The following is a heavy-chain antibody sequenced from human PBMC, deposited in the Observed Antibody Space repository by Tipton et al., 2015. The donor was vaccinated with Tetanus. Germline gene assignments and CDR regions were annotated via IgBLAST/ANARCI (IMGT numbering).Heavy chain of an antibody. J-gene: IGHJ6*02. CDR2: IYTSGST. CDR1: GASISGYY. Sequence: TLSLTCTVSGASISGYYWAWIRQPAGKGLEWIGRIYTSGSTNYNPSLKSRVTMSVDTSKNQFSLKLTSVTAADTAVYYCTLARRDIGATGWLYYDGMDVWGQGTTVTVSS. D-gene: IGHD3-9*01. V-gene: IGHV4-4*07. CDR3: TLARRDIGATGWLYYDGMDV.